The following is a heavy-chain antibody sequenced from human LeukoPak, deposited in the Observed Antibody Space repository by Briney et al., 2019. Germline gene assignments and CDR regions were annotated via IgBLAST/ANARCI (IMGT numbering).Heavy chain of an antibody. CDR3: ARGSSGYYNDH. CDR1: GYTFTGYY. J-gene: IGHJ4*02. Sequence: GASVSVSCTASGYTFTGYYIHWVRQAPGQGLEWMGWINPNSGGTNYAEKFQGRVTMTRDTSISTAYMELRSLRSHDTAVYYCARGSSGYYNDHWGQGTLVTVSS. V-gene: IGHV1-2*02. CDR2: INPNSGGT. D-gene: IGHD3-22*01.